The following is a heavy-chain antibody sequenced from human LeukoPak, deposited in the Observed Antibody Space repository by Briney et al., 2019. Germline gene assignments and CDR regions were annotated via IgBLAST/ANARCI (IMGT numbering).Heavy chain of an antibody. J-gene: IGHJ4*02. CDR2: ISSSSSYI. V-gene: IGHV3-21*01. CDR1: GFTFSSYS. Sequence: GGSLRLSCAASGFTFSSYSMNWVRQALGKGLEWVSSISSSSSYIYYADSVKGRFTISRDNAKNSLYLQMNSLRAEDTAVYYCARETHDSSGYYYAGGAHFDYWGQGTLVTVS. CDR3: ARETHDSSGYYYAGGAHFDY. D-gene: IGHD3-22*01.